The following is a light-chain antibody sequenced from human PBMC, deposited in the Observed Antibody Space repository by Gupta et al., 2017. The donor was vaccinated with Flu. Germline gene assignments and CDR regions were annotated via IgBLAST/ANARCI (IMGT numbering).Light chain of an antibody. Sequence: DIQMTQSPSSLSASVGDTVTITCRASQSISSYLNWYQQKPGKAPKLLIHTASTLQSEVPSRFSGSGSGTDFTLTISSLQPEDVATYYWQQSYTTPRTFGQGTKLEIK. CDR2: TAS. J-gene: IGKJ2*01. CDR3: QQSYTTPRT. V-gene: IGKV1-39*01. CDR1: QSISSY.